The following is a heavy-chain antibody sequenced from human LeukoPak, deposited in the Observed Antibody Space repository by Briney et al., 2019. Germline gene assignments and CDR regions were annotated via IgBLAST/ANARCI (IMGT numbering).Heavy chain of an antibody. CDR1: GYTFTSYG. V-gene: IGHV1-18*01. Sequence: ASVKVSCKASGYTFTSYGISWVRQAPGQGLEWMGWISAYNGNTNYAQKLQGRVTMTTDTSTSTAYMELRSLRSDDTAVYYCARDFWWFGELLPRYEAFDIWGQGTMVTVSS. CDR3: ARDFWWFGELLPRYEAFDI. CDR2: ISAYNGNT. D-gene: IGHD3-10*01. J-gene: IGHJ3*02.